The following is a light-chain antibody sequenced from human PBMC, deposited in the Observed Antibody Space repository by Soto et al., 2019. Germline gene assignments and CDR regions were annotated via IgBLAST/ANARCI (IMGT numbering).Light chain of an antibody. Sequence: DIQMTQSPSSLSASVGDTVTITCRASQGIIDYLAWYQQRPGKVPKLLIYAASTLQTGVPSRFSGSGAGTDFTLTISSLQPEDSATYYCQKYDTAPQTFGQGTSVEIK. V-gene: IGKV1-27*01. J-gene: IGKJ1*01. CDR2: AAS. CDR3: QKYDTAPQT. CDR1: QGIIDY.